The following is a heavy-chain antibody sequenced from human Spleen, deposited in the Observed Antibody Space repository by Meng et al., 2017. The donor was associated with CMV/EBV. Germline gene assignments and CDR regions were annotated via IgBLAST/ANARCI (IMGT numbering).Heavy chain of an antibody. CDR3: AKTLNGYGGEDS. J-gene: IGHJ4*02. D-gene: IGHD5-18*01. CDR1: GFTFNSYA. CDR2: ISDSGDSP. Sequence: GSLKISCTASGFTFNSYAMTWVRQAPGKGLEWVSLISDSGDSPYYADSVKGRFIISRDNSKNMVYLQMKSLRADDTAIYYCAKTLNGYGGEDSWGQGTLVTVSS. V-gene: IGHV3-23*01.